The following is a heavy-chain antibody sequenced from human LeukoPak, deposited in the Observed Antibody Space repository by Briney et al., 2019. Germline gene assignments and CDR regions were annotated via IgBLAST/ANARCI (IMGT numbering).Heavy chain of an antibody. Sequence: GGSLRLSCAASGFTFTDFWMNWVRQAPGKGLEWVASIKQDGSEIYYVDSVKGRITISRDNAKNSLYPQMNSLRAEDTSIYYCARDGSAPGLYFDSWGQGTLVTVSS. CDR2: IKQDGSEI. J-gene: IGHJ4*02. CDR1: GFTFTDFW. D-gene: IGHD6-13*01. V-gene: IGHV3-7*01. CDR3: ARDGSAPGLYFDS.